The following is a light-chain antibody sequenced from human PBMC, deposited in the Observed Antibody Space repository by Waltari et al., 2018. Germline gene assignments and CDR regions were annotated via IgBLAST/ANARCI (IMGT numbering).Light chain of an antibody. CDR2: EVS. CDR3: SSYTISSTRYV. Sequence: QSALTQPASVSGSPGQSITISCTGTTSDVGGYTYVSSYQQHPGKAPKLMIYEVSNRPSGVCNRFAGSQSGNPASRTIAGLQAEDEADYYCSSYTISSTRYVFGTGTKVTVL. J-gene: IGLJ1*01. V-gene: IGLV2-14*01. CDR1: TSDVGGYTY.